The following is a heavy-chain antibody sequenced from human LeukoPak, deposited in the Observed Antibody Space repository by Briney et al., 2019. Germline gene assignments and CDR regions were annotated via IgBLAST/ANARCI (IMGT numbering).Heavy chain of an antibody. CDR3: ARTRLKVGWSDY. CDR1: GFSFEDYG. J-gene: IGHJ4*02. D-gene: IGHD6-19*01. CDR2: ISSSSSYI. V-gene: IGHV3-21*01. Sequence: GGSLRLSCAASGFSFEDYGMSWVRQAPGKGLEWVSSISSSSSYIYYADSVKGRFTISRDNAKNSLYLQMNSLRAEDTAVYYCARTRLKVGWSDYWGQGTLVTVSS.